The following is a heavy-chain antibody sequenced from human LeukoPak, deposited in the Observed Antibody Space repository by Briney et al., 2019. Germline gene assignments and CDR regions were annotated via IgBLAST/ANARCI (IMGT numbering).Heavy chain of an antibody. CDR2: IKSKANGGTT. D-gene: IGHD2-15*01. CDR3: TTRSPARYCSDGACYSSADY. Sequence: GGSLRLSCAASGFTFSDAWMNWIRQAPGKGLEWIGRIKSKANGGTTDHAPPVKGRFTISRDDSKNTLYLLMNSLKTEDTAVYYCTTRSPARYCSDGACYSSADYWGQGTLVTVSS. V-gene: IGHV3-15*01. J-gene: IGHJ4*02. CDR1: GFTFSDAW.